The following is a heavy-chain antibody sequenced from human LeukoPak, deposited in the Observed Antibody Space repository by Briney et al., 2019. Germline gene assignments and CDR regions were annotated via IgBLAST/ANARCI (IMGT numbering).Heavy chain of an antibody. CDR3: ASHCSGGTCYRYFFDS. CDR1: GGSISSGGYY. CDR2: IYYSGST. J-gene: IGHJ4*02. Sequence: ASETLSLTCTVSGGSISSGGYYWSWIRQHPGKGLEWIGYIYYSGSTYYNPSLKSRVTISVDTSKNQFSLKLNSVTAADTAVYYCASHCSGGTCYRYFFDSWGQGTLVTVSS. D-gene: IGHD2-15*01. V-gene: IGHV4-31*03.